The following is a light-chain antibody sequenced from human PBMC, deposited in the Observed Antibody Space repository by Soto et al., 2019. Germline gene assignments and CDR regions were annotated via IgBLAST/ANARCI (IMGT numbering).Light chain of an antibody. Sequence: DIQMTQSTSSLSASVGDRVTITCRASQGIRNDLGWYQQKPGKAPKLLIYDASSLESGVPSRFSGSGSGTEFTLTISSLQPDDLATYYCQQYNSYSPITFGGGTKVDIK. V-gene: IGKV1-17*01. CDR1: QGIRND. J-gene: IGKJ4*01. CDR2: DAS. CDR3: QQYNSYSPIT.